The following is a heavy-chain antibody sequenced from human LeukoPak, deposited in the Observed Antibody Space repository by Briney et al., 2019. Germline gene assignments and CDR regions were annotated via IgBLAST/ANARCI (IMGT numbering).Heavy chain of an antibody. CDR2: IYYSGST. Sequence: PSETLSLACTVSGGSISSYYWSWIRQPPGKGLEWIGYIYYSGSTNYNPSLKSRVTMSVDTSKNQFSLKLSSVTAADTAVYYCARQAVTVDWFDPWGQGTLVTVSS. CDR1: GGSISSYY. CDR3: ARQAVTVDWFDP. D-gene: IGHD4-11*01. V-gene: IGHV4-59*08. J-gene: IGHJ5*02.